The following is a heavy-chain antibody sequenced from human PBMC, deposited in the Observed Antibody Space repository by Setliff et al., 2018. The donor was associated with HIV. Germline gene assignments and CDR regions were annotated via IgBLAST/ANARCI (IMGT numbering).Heavy chain of an antibody. D-gene: IGHD4-17*01. CDR3: ARDWVSDNGDRCFDL. CDR2: IHDSGSS. J-gene: IGHJ2*01. V-gene: IGHV4-59*01. CDR1: GAYISTYF. Sequence: SETLSLTCTVSGAYISTYFWSWIRQSPGRGLEWIGYIHDSGSSKYNPSLKSRLAMSLDTSTNSFSLKLTSVTAADTAVYYCARDWVSDNGDRCFDLWGRGTLVTVSS.